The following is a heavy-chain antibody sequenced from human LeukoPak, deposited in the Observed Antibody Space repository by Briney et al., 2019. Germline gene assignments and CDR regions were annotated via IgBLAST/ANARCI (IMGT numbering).Heavy chain of an antibody. D-gene: IGHD6-13*01. J-gene: IGHJ3*02. V-gene: IGHV1-8*01. CDR1: GYTFTSYE. Sequence: ASVKVSCKASGYTFTSYEISWVRQATGQELEWMGWRNPNSGNTGYAQKFQGRVTMTRNTSLSTAYMELSSLRSEDTAVYYCAIGRQQLKDAFDIWGQGTMVTVSS. CDR3: AIGRQQLKDAFDI. CDR2: RNPNSGNT.